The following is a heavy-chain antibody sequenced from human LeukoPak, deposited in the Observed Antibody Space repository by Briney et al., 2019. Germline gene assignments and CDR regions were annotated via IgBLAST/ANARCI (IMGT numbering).Heavy chain of an antibody. CDR2: IGSPDST. CDR3: ARSVAAVPDY. D-gene: IGHD6-13*01. V-gene: IGHV3-23*01. Sequence: GGSLRLSCAASGFTFNVYAMSWVRQAPGKGLEWVSSIGSPDSTHYADSVKGRFTISRDDSKNTVFLQMNSLRAEDTAVYYCARSVAAVPDYWGQGTLVTVSS. J-gene: IGHJ4*02. CDR1: GFTFNVYA.